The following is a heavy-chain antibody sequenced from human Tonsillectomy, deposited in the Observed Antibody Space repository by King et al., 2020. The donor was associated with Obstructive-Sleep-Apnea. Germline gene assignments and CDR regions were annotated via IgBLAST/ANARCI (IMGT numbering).Heavy chain of an antibody. D-gene: IGHD1-26*01. Sequence: VQLVESGGGLVQPGGSLRLSCAASGFTFNNYWMSWVRQAPGKGLEWVANIKQDGSMEYYADSVKGRFTISRDNARNSLYLQMNSLRAEDTAVYYCARDYFVEWEQLSKDTFDIWGQGTMVTVSS. CDR1: GFTFNNYW. CDR3: ARDYFVEWEQLSKDTFDI. CDR2: IKQDGSME. J-gene: IGHJ3*02. V-gene: IGHV3-7*03.